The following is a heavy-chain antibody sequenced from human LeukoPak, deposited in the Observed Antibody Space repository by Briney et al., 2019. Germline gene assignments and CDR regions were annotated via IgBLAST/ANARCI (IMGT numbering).Heavy chain of an antibody. CDR1: GFTFSSYG. J-gene: IGHJ6*02. CDR3: AKSFVPLSGYWNYYYYGMDV. V-gene: IGHV3-30*18. CDR2: ISYDGSNK. D-gene: IGHD3-22*01. Sequence: PGGSLRLPCAASGFTFSSYGMHWVRQAPGKGLEWVAVISYDGSNKYYADSVKGRFTISRDNSKNTLYLQMNSLRAEDTAVYYCAKSFVPLSGYWNYYYYGMDVWGQGTTVTVSS.